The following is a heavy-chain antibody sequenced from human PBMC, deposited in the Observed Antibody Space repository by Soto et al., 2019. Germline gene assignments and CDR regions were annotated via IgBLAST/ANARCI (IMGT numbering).Heavy chain of an antibody. Sequence: GASVKVSCKASGYTFTSYGISWVRQAPGQGLEWMGWISAYNGNTNYARKLQGRVTMTTDTSTSTAYMELRSLRSDDTAVYYCARDETGTTINYHYYGMDVWGQGTTVTVSS. CDR1: GYTFTSYG. CDR2: ISAYNGNT. V-gene: IGHV1-18*01. CDR3: ARDETGTTINYHYYGMDV. J-gene: IGHJ6*02. D-gene: IGHD1-7*01.